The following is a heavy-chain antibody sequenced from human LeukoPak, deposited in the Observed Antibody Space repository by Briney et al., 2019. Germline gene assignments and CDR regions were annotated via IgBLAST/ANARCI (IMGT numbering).Heavy chain of an antibody. V-gene: IGHV4-34*01. CDR1: GGSFSGYY. Sequence: SETLSLTCAVYGGSFSGYYWSWIRQPPGKGLEWIGEINHSGSTNYNPSLKSRVTISVDTSKNQFSLKLSSVTAADTAVYYCARAIRGLSGNWFDPRGQGTLVTVSS. CDR3: ARAIRGLSGNWFDP. CDR2: INHSGST. D-gene: IGHD1-26*01. J-gene: IGHJ5*02.